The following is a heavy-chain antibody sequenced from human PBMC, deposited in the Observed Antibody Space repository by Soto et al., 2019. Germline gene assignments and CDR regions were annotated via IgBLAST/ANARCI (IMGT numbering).Heavy chain of an antibody. V-gene: IGHV1-46*01. Sequence: ASVKVSCKASGYTFTSFYFHWVRQAPGQGLEWMGVINPSGGSTSYAQKFQGRVTMTSDTSTSTVYMDLSSLRSEDTAAYYCARQYQVGFYGMDVWGQGTTVTVSS. CDR1: GYTFTSFY. J-gene: IGHJ6*02. D-gene: IGHD2-2*01. CDR3: ARQYQVGFYGMDV. CDR2: INPSGGST.